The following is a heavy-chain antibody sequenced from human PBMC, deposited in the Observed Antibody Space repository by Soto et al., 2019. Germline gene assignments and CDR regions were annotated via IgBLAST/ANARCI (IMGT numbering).Heavy chain of an antibody. CDR3: AREYRVRPNFDY. CDR1: GYTFTTYY. J-gene: IGHJ4*02. Sequence: QVQLVQSGAEVKKPGASVKISCKASGYTFTTYYLHWVRQAPGQGLEWVGIFNPNGDATSYAQKFRGRVTMTRDTSASTVYMELSSLGSEDTAVYYCAREYRVRPNFDYWGQGTLVTVSS. CDR2: FNPNGDAT. V-gene: IGHV1-46*01. D-gene: IGHD3-10*01.